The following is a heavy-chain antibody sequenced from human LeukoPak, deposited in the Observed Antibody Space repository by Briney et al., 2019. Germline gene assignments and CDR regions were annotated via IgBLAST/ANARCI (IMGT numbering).Heavy chain of an antibody. V-gene: IGHV4-34*01. D-gene: IGHD5-18*01. CDR2: IHHSGRT. CDR1: GGSFSDYY. CDR3: APRGDIEHSYGYGKWFDP. Sequence: SETLSLTCAVYGGSFSDYYWSWIRQPPGKGLEWIGEIHHSGRTNYNASLKSRVTTSVDTSKNQFSLRLSSVTAADTAVYYCAPRGDIEHSYGYGKWFDPWGQGTRVTVSS. J-gene: IGHJ5*02.